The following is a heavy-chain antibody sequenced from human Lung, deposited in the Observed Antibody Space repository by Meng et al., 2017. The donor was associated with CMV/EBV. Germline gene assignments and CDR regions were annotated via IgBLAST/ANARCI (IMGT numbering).Heavy chain of an antibody. CDR2: IRSKSDGETT. J-gene: IGHJ4*02. Sequence: VQRGEAGGGVVKPWESLRLSCAGSGFLFSDAWMSWVRQGPGKGLEWVGLIRSKSDGETTDYASPVKGRFTISRDDSKNTLYLEMSSLKTEDTAIYYCTTSFGGSYSSWGQGTLVTVSS. CDR3: TTSFGGSYSS. CDR1: GFLFSDAW. D-gene: IGHD1-26*01. V-gene: IGHV3-15*01.